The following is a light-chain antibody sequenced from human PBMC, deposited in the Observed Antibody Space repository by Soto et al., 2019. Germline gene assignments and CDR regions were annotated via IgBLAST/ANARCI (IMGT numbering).Light chain of an antibody. CDR1: QGVSSY. CDR3: QLRRNWPPGFT. V-gene: IGKV3-11*01. CDR2: DAS. Sequence: EIVLTQSPATLSLSPGQRATLSCRASQGVSSYLAWYQHKAGQAPRLLIYDASNRATGIPPRFSGRVSGTDFPLTISGLEPDDLAVYYCQLRRNWPPGFTFGGGTKVEIK. J-gene: IGKJ4*01.